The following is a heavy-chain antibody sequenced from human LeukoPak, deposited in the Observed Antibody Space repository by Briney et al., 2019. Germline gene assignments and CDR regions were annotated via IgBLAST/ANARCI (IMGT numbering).Heavy chain of an antibody. D-gene: IGHD3-10*02. CDR2: ISTSSSYI. Sequence: PGGSLRLSCADSGFTFSSYSMNWVRQAPGKGLEWVSFISTSSSYIYYADSLKGRFTISRDNAKESLYLQMNSLRAEDTAVYYCAELGITMIGGVWGKGTTVTISS. CDR1: GFTFSSYS. V-gene: IGHV3-21*01. CDR3: AELGITMIGGV. J-gene: IGHJ6*04.